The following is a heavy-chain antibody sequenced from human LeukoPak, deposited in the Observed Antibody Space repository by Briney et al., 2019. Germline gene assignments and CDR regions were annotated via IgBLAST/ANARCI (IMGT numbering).Heavy chain of an antibody. CDR2: ISGSGGST. J-gene: IGHJ4*02. V-gene: IGHV3-23*01. CDR3: AKDPTYYDILTGYFFPSFDY. Sequence: GGSLRLSCAASGFTFGSYAMSWVRQAPGKGLEWVSAISGSGGSTYYADSVKGRFTISRDNSKNTLYLQMNSLRAEDTAVYYCAKDPTYYDILTGYFFPSFDYWGQGTLVTVSS. D-gene: IGHD3-9*01. CDR1: GFTFGSYA.